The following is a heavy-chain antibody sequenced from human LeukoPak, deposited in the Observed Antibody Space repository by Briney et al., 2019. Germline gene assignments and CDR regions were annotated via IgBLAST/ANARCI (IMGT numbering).Heavy chain of an antibody. J-gene: IGHJ4*02. Sequence: GGSLRLSCAASGFTFSSYAMSWVRQAPGKGLEWVPAISGSGGSTYYADSVKGRFTISRDNSKNTLYLQMNSLRAEDTAVYYCAKDPVYGSGSYSNVSVDYWGQGTLVTVSS. D-gene: IGHD3-10*01. V-gene: IGHV3-23*01. CDR3: AKDPVYGSGSYSNVSVDY. CDR1: GFTFSSYA. CDR2: ISGSGGST.